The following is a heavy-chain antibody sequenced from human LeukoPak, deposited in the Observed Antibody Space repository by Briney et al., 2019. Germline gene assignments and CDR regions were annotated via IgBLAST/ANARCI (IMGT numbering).Heavy chain of an antibody. D-gene: IGHD4-11*01. CDR2: IYYSGST. V-gene: IGHV4-59*01. J-gene: IGHJ3*01. CDR1: GGSISNYY. Sequence: SETLSLTCTVSGGSISNYYWSWIRRPPGKGLEWIGYIYYSGSTLYNPSLKSRVTISVDTSKNQFSLKLSSVTDADTAVYHCARGRVRDAFDVWRQGTMVTVSS. CDR3: ARGRVRDAFDV.